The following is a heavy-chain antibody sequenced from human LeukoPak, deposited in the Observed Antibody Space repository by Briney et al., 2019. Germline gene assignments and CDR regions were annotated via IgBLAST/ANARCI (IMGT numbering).Heavy chain of an antibody. J-gene: IGHJ6*03. Sequence: SETLSLTCTVSGGSISSYYWSWTRQPPGKGLEWIGYIYYSGSTNYNPSLKSRVTISVDTSKNQFSLKLSSVTAADTAVYYCARGRSGSYSAYYYYYMDVWGKGTTVTVSS. V-gene: IGHV4-59*01. CDR1: GGSISSYY. CDR2: IYYSGST. CDR3: ARGRSGSYSAYYYYYMDV. D-gene: IGHD1-26*01.